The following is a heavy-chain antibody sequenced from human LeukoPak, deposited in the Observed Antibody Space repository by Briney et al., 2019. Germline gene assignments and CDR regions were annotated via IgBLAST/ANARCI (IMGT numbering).Heavy chain of an antibody. CDR2: ISSSSSYI. D-gene: IGHD3-10*01. Sequence: GGSLRLSCAASGFTFSSYSMNWVRQAPGKGLEWVSSISSSSSYIYYADSVKGRFTISRDNAKNSLYLQMNSLRAEDTAVYYCARFMVRGVTKAPFDYWGQGTLVTVSS. CDR3: ARFMVRGVTKAPFDY. V-gene: IGHV3-21*04. CDR1: GFTFSSYS. J-gene: IGHJ4*02.